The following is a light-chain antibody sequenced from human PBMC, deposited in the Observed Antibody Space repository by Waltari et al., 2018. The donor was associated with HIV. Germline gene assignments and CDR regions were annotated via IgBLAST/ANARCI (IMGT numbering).Light chain of an antibody. V-gene: IGLV2-14*01. CDR1: NRDVGGYNY. J-gene: IGLJ2*01. CDR3: SSYTTTTTVL. CDR2: EIT. Sequence: QSALTQPASVSGSPGQSITISCPGTNRDVGGYNYSSWYQQHPGKAPKLLIYEITNRPSGISNRFSGSKSGNTASMTISGLQAEDEADYYCSSYTTTTTVLFGGGTKLTVL.